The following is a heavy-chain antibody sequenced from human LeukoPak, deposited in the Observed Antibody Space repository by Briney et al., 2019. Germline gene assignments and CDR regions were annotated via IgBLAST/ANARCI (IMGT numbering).Heavy chain of an antibody. CDR1: GGYISSTTYY. J-gene: IGHJ4*02. Sequence: PSETLSLTCTVSGGYISSTTYYWGWIRRPPGKGLEWIGSIYYSRRTYYSTSLKSRVTVSVDTSKNQFSLNLSSVTAADTAVYYCVRGSTLRHYQYWGQGTLVTVSS. CDR2: IYYSRRT. D-gene: IGHD3-16*01. CDR3: VRGSTLRHYQY. V-gene: IGHV4-39*01.